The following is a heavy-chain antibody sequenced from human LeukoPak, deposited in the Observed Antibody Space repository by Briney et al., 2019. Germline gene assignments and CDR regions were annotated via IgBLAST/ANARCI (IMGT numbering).Heavy chain of an antibody. Sequence: SETLSLTCAVYGGSFSGYYWSWIRQPPGKGLEWIGEINHSGSTNYNPSLKSRVTISVDTSKNQFSLKLSSVTAADTAVYYCARVPFYDYVWGSYRDPYYFDYWDQGTLVTVSS. CDR2: INHSGST. CDR3: ARVPFYDYVWGSYRDPYYFDY. V-gene: IGHV4-34*01. D-gene: IGHD3-16*02. J-gene: IGHJ4*02. CDR1: GGSFSGYY.